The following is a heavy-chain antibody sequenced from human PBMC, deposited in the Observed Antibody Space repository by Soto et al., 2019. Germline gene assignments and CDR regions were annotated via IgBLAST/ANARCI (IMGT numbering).Heavy chain of an antibody. J-gene: IGHJ4*02. Sequence: GGSLRLSCAASGFTVSSYHMSWVRQAPGKGQEWVSVIYSAGSADFADAVKGRFTISRDNSKNTLYLQMSSLRAEDTALYYCARHAVHSSGFTDYWGQGTLVTFSS. CDR1: GFTVSSYH. CDR3: ARHAVHSSGFTDY. D-gene: IGHD6-19*01. V-gene: IGHV3-66*04. CDR2: IYSAGSA.